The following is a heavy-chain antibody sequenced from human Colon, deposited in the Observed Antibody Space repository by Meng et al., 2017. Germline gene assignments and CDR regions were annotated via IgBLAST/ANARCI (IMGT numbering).Heavy chain of an antibody. Sequence: VRLQESGPGLVKPSQALSVTFTVSGGSIISGDYYWSWIRQPRGKGVEWIGYIYYSGSTYYNPSLKSRVTISVDTSKNPFSLKMSSVTAADTAVYYCARGPTTYFDYWGQGTLVTVSS. V-gene: IGHV4-30-4*01. D-gene: IGHD4-17*01. CDR2: IYYSGST. CDR1: GGSIISGDYY. CDR3: ARGPTTYFDY. J-gene: IGHJ4*02.